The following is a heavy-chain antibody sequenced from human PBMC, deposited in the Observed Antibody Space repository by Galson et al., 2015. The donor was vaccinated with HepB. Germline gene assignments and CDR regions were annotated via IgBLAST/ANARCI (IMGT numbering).Heavy chain of an antibody. D-gene: IGHD4-17*01. V-gene: IGHV1-18*01. CDR2: ISAYNGNT. Sequence: SVKVSCKASGYAFTSYGISWVRQAPGQGLEWMGWISAYNGNTNYAQKLQGRVTMTTDTSTSTAYMELRSLRSDDTAVYYCAREEDYGDYVGYYYYGMDVWGQGTTVTVSS. CDR3: AREEDYGDYVGYYYYGMDV. J-gene: IGHJ6*02. CDR1: GYAFTSYG.